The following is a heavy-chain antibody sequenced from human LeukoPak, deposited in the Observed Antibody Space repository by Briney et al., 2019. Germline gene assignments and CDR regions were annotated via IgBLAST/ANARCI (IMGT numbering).Heavy chain of an antibody. CDR2: IYHSGST. V-gene: IGHV4-38-2*02. CDR3: AREFSWSGFFDF. Sequence: SETLSLTCAVSGYSISSSYYWGWIRQPPGKGLEWIGTIYHSGSTHYNPSLKSRVTISVDTSKNQFSLRLTSVTAADTAVYFCAREFSWSGFFDFWGQGALVTVSS. D-gene: IGHD2-15*01. J-gene: IGHJ4*02. CDR1: GYSISSSYY.